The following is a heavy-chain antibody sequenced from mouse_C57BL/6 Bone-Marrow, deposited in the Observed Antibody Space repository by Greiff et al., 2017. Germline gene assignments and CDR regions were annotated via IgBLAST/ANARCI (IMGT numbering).Heavy chain of an antibody. CDR3: TYYGSRYFDV. Sequence: EVQRVESGAELVRPGASVKLSCTASGFNIKDDYMHWVKQRPEQGLEWIGWIDPENGDTEYASKFQGKATITADTSSNTAYLQLSSLTSEDTAVYYCTYYGSRYFDVWGTGTTVTVSS. CDR1: GFNIKDDY. V-gene: IGHV14-4*01. D-gene: IGHD1-1*01. J-gene: IGHJ1*03. CDR2: IDPENGDT.